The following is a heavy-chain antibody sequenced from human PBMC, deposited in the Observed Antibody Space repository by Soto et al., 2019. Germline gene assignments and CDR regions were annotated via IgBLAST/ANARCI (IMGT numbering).Heavy chain of an antibody. Sequence: GSLRLACAASEFTISSYDMLWVRQAPPKGQERVAVISYDGSNKYYADSVKGRFTISRDNSKNTLYLQMNSLRAEDTAVYYCARGLNCGGDCYPTPAYLDYWGQGTLVTVSS. CDR1: EFTISSYD. CDR3: ARGLNCGGDCYPTPAYLDY. D-gene: IGHD2-21*02. V-gene: IGHV3-30-3*01. J-gene: IGHJ4*02. CDR2: ISYDGSNK.